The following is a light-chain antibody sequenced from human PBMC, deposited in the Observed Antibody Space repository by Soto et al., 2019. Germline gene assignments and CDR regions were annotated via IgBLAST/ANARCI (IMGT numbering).Light chain of an antibody. CDR1: SSDVGTYNL. Sequence: QSALTQPASVSGSPGQSITISCTGTSSDVGTYNLVSWYQQHPGKVPKLMIYEGSQRPLGVSNRFSGSTSGNTASLTISGLQADDQADYYCCSYGSNGNWVFGGGTKLTVL. V-gene: IGLV2-23*01. CDR3: CSYGSNGNWV. CDR2: EGS. J-gene: IGLJ3*02.